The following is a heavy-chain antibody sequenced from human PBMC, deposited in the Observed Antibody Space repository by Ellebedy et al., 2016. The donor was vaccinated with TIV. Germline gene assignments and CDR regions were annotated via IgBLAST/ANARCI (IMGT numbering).Heavy chain of an antibody. J-gene: IGHJ4*02. CDR3: AGGGGSGYDFGY. CDR1: GGSVSSGSYY. Sequence: SETLSLTXAVSGGSVSSGSYYWSWIRQPPGKGLEWIGYIYYSGSTNYNPSLKSRVTISVDTSKNQFSLKLSSVTAADTAVYYCAGGGGSGYDFGYWGQGTLVTVSS. CDR2: IYYSGST. D-gene: IGHD5-12*01. V-gene: IGHV4-61*01.